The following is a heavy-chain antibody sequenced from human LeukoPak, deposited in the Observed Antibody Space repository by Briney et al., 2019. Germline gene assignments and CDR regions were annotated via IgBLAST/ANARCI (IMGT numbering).Heavy chain of an antibody. CDR2: ISSSSSTI. Sequence: GGSLRLSCAASGFTFSSYSMNWVRQAPGKGLEWVSYISSSSSTIYYADSVKGRFTISRDNSKNTLYLQMNSLRAEDTAVYYCAKFAGYGSGSYPSQDYYYYGMDVWGQGTTVTVSS. CDR3: AKFAGYGSGSYPSQDYYYYGMDV. J-gene: IGHJ6*02. CDR1: GFTFSSYS. V-gene: IGHV3-48*01. D-gene: IGHD3-10*01.